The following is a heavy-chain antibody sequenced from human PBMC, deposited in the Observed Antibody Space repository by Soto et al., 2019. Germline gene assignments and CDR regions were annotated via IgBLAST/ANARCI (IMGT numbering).Heavy chain of an antibody. Sequence: QVQLVQSGAEVKKPGASVKVSCKASGYTFTSYDINWVRQATGQGLEWMGWMNPNSGNTGYAQKFQGRVTMTRNTSTSTADMELSSLRSEDTAVYYWARGYYYGSGSSPDYWGQGTLVTVSS. CDR2: MNPNSGNT. CDR3: ARGYYYGSGSSPDY. CDR1: GYTFTSYD. J-gene: IGHJ4*02. D-gene: IGHD3-10*01. V-gene: IGHV1-8*01.